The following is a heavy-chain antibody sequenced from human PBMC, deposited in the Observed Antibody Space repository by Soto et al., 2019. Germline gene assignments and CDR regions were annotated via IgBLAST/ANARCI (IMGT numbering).Heavy chain of an antibody. CDR1: GLGFTDNK. Sequence: EVQLVESGGDLVKPGGSLRLSCAASGLGFTDNKMTWIRQAPGKGLEWVGRIQKTADGGATDYAAPVKGRFTISRDDSKNTXYLQMNXXXXXXTAVYYCTTRTDWGQGTLVTVSS. V-gene: IGHV3-15*01. J-gene: IGHJ4*02. CDR2: IQKTADGGAT. CDR3: TTRTD.